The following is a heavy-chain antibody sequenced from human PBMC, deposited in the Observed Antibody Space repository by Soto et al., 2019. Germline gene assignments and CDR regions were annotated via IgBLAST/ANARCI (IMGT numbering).Heavy chain of an antibody. CDR3: VRVTGAERH. CDR2: IYNHGQI. J-gene: IGHJ4*02. V-gene: IGHV3-53*01. D-gene: IGHD7-27*01. Sequence: PGGSLRLSCVVSGFIVSRSHMMWVRQAPGKGLEGVSVIYNHGQINYVDPVKGRFTIARDNSKNTIYLQMNSLEVEDTAVYYCVRVTGAERHWGQGALVT. CDR1: GFIVSRSH.